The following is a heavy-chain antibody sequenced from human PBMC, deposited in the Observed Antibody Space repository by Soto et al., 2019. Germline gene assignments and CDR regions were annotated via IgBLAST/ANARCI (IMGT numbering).Heavy chain of an antibody. CDR2: FDPEDGET. D-gene: IGHD5-18*01. J-gene: IGHJ2*01. CDR3: ATEGYSYGLSGWYFDL. CDR1: GYTLTELS. Sequence: XXVKVSCKVSGYTLTELSMHWVRQAPGKGLEWMGGFDPEDGETIYAQKFQGRVTMTEDTSTDTAYMELSSLRSEDTAVYYCATEGYSYGLSGWYFDLWGRGTLVTVSS. V-gene: IGHV1-24*01.